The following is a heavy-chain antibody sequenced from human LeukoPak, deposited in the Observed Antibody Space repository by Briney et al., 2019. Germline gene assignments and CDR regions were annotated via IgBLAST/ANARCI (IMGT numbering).Heavy chain of an antibody. D-gene: IGHD2-2*01. CDR2: IYTSGRT. V-gene: IGHV4-61*02. Sequence: SQTLSLTCTVSGDSISSGSYYWSWIRQPAGKGLEWIGRIYTSGRTNYNPSLKSRVTISVDTSKNQFSLKLSSVTAADTAVYYCARDKSYCTSISCYYNWFDPWGQGTLVTVSS. CDR1: GDSISSGSYY. CDR3: ARDKSYCTSISCYYNWFDP. J-gene: IGHJ5*02.